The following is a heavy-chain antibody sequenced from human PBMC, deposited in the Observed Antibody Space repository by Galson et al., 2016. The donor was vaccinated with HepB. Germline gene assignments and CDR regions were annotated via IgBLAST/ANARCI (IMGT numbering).Heavy chain of an antibody. D-gene: IGHD3-22*01. Sequence: SLRLSCAASGFTFSNYGMHWVRQAPGKGLEWVAVISYDGSNKYYADSVKGRFTISRDNSKTTLFLQMNSLRAEGTAVYHCAKDRYYDTAFDYWGQGTLVTVSS. CDR2: ISYDGSNK. CDR1: GFTFSNYG. J-gene: IGHJ4*02. V-gene: IGHV3-30*18. CDR3: AKDRYYDTAFDY.